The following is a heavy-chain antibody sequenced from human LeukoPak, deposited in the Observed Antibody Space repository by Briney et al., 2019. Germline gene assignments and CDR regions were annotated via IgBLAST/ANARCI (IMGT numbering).Heavy chain of an antibody. J-gene: IGHJ6*03. D-gene: IGHD2-2*01. Sequence: TSETLSLTCTVSGGSIRGHHWSWTRQPPGKGLEYIGHLYYSGSPYYNPSLKSRVTISVDTSKNQFSLKLSSVTAADTAVYYCARWFCGASCYYMDVWGKGTTVTVSS. CDR1: GGSIRGHH. V-gene: IGHV4-59*11. CDR2: LYYSGSP. CDR3: ARWFCGASCYYMDV.